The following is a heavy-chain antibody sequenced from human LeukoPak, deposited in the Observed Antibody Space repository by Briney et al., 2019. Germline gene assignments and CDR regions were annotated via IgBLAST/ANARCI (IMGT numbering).Heavy chain of an antibody. CDR3: ARAKGAVADAIDY. Sequence: PGGSLRLSCAASGFTFSSDSMNWVRQAPGKGLEWVSSISSSSSYIYYADSVKGRFTISRDNAKNSLYLKMNSLRAEDTAVYYCARAKGAVADAIDYWGQGTLVTVSS. D-gene: IGHD6-19*01. CDR1: GFTFSSDS. V-gene: IGHV3-21*01. CDR2: ISSSSSYI. J-gene: IGHJ4*02.